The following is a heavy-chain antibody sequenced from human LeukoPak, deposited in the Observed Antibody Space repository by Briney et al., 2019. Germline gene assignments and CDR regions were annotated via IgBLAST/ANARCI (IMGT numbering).Heavy chain of an antibody. Sequence: SETLSLTCTVSGGSISSDYWSWIRQPPGKGLEWIGYIYYSGSTNYNPSLKSRVTISVDTSKNQFSLKLSSVTAADTAVYYCARVVRDSSGYLIDYWGQGTLVTVSS. D-gene: IGHD3-22*01. CDR2: IYYSGST. CDR1: GGSISSDY. V-gene: IGHV4-59*01. CDR3: ARVVRDSSGYLIDY. J-gene: IGHJ4*02.